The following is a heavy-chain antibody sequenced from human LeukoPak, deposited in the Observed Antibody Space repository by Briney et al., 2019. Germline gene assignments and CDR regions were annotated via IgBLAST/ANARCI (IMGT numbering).Heavy chain of an antibody. V-gene: IGHV4-59*08. CDR2: IYYSGST. D-gene: IGHD6-19*01. Sequence: PSETLSLTCTVSGGSISSYYWSWVRQPPGKGLEWIGYIYYSGSTNYNPSLMSRVTLSVDTSKNQFSLKLSSVTAADTAVYYCASAVAGQVFDYWGQGTLVTVSS. CDR3: ASAVAGQVFDY. J-gene: IGHJ4*02. CDR1: GGSISSYY.